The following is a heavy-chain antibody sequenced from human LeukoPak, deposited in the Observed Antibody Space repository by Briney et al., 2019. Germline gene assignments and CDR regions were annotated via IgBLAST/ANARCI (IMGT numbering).Heavy chain of an antibody. Sequence: ASVKVSCKVSGYTLTELSMHWVRQAPGKGLEWMGGFDPEDGETIYAQKFQGRVTMTEDTSTDTAYMELSSLRSEDTAVYYCATSDSGYDWPILVYWGQGTLVTVSS. J-gene: IGHJ4*02. CDR1: GYTLTELS. D-gene: IGHD5-12*01. CDR3: ATSDSGYDWPILVY. V-gene: IGHV1-24*01. CDR2: FDPEDGET.